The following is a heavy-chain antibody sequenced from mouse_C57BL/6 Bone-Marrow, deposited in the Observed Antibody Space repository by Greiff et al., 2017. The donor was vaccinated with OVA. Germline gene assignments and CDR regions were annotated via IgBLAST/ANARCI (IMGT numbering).Heavy chain of an antibody. Sequence: EVQVVESGGGLVKPGGSLKLSCAASGFTFSDYGMHWVRQAPEKGLEWVAYISSGSSTIYYADTVKGRFTISRDNAKNTLFLQRTSLRSEDTAMYYCARGGSEGFAYWGQGTLVTVSA. V-gene: IGHV5-17*01. CDR2: ISSGSSTI. CDR1: GFTFSDYG. J-gene: IGHJ3*01. CDR3: ARGGSEGFAY.